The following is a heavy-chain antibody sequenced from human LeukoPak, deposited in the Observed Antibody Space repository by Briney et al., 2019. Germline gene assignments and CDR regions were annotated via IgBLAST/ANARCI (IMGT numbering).Heavy chain of an antibody. V-gene: IGHV5-51*01. Sequence: GEALKSACKGSGYGFTSYWIGWVRPMPGKGLEWMGSIYPGDSDTRYSPSFQGQVTISADKSISTAYLQWSSLKASDTAMYYCARQYYYDSSGYYDYWGQGTLVTVSS. CDR2: IYPGDSDT. D-gene: IGHD3-22*01. J-gene: IGHJ4*02. CDR3: ARQYYYDSSGYYDY. CDR1: GYGFTSYW.